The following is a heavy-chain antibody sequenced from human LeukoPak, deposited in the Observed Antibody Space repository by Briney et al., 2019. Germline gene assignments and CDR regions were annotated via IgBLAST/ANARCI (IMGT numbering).Heavy chain of an antibody. Sequence: WASVKVSCKAAGYTFTSYGISWVRQAPGQGLEWMGWISAYNGNTNYAQKLQGRVTMTTDTSTSTAYMELRSLRSDDTAVYYCARTNRYYDILTGLNWFDPWGQGTLVTVSS. CDR1: GYTFTSYG. CDR2: ISAYNGNT. J-gene: IGHJ5*02. CDR3: ARTNRYYDILTGLNWFDP. V-gene: IGHV1-18*01. D-gene: IGHD3-9*01.